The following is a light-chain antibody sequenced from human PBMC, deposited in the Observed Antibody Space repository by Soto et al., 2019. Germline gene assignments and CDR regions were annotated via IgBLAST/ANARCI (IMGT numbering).Light chain of an antibody. CDR1: SSYVGGYNY. Sequence: QSVLTQPAAVSGSPGHSITIACTGTSSYVGGYNYVSWYQQHPVKAPKHRIYDVRTRPSGVSNRFSGSKSGNTASLTISGLQAEGVADYSCSSYTSRSRGVLGTGTEVTVL. V-gene: IGLV2-14*01. J-gene: IGLJ1*01. CDR3: SSYTSRSRGV. CDR2: DVR.